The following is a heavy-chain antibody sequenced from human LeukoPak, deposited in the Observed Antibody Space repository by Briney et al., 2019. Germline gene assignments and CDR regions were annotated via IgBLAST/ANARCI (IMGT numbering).Heavy chain of an antibody. Sequence: SVKVSCKASGGTFSSYAISWVRQAPGQGLEWMGRIIPILGIANCAQKFQGRVTITADKSTSTAYMELSSLRSEDTAVYYCARGPLVVPADPYYYGMDVWGQGTTVTVSS. CDR3: ARGPLVVPADPYYYGMDV. CDR2: IIPILGIA. D-gene: IGHD2-2*01. J-gene: IGHJ6*02. V-gene: IGHV1-69*04. CDR1: GGTFSSYA.